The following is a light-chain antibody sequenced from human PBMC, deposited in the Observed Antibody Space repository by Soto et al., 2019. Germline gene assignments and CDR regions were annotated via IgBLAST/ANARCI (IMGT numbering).Light chain of an antibody. CDR2: GAS. J-gene: IGKJ2*01. V-gene: IGKV3-20*01. CDR3: QRYGSSPPHT. CDR1: QSVFNNY. Sequence: EIVLTQSPGTLSLSPGEGATLSCRASQSVFNNYLAWYQQKPGQAPRLLISGASSRATGIPERFSGSGSGTDFTLTISRLESEDFAVYYCQRYGSSPPHTFGQGTKGDIK.